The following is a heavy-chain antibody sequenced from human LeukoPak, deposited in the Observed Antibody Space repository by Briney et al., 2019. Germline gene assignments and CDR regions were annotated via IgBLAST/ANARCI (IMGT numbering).Heavy chain of an antibody. V-gene: IGHV3-74*01. CDR1: GFTFSSYW. D-gene: IGHD2-2*01. CDR2: IYIDGSST. J-gene: IGHJ4*02. CDR3: ARGASARQDS. Sequence: GSLRLSCAASGFTFSSYWMSWVRQAPGKGLVWVSRIYIDGSSTNYADSVKGRFTISRDNAKNTLYLEMNSLRAEDTAVYYCARGASARQDSWGQGTLVTVSS.